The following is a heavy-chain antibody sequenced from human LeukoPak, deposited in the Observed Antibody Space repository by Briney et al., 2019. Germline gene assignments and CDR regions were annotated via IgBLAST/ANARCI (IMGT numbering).Heavy chain of an antibody. CDR3: ARGTEGLWADYYYMDV. J-gene: IGHJ6*03. CDR1: GGSISSGSYS. D-gene: IGHD7-27*01. CDR2: IYPRGST. Sequence: PSETLSLTCAVSGGSISSGSYSWSWIRQPPGKGLEWIGYIYPRGSTYYNPSLKSRVILSLDKSANQFSLNLSSVTAADTAVYYCARGTEGLWADYYYMDVWGKGTTVTVSS. V-gene: IGHV4-30-2*01.